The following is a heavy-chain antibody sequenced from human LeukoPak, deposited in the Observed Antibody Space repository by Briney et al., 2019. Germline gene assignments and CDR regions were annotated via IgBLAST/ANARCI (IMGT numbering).Heavy chain of an antibody. J-gene: IGHJ3*02. CDR1: GGSFSGYY. Sequence: SETLSLTCAVYGGSFSGYYWSWIRQPPGKGLEWIGEINHSGTTNYNPSLKSRVTMSEDTSKNQFSLKLSSVTAADTAVYYCARAFRGIFGVFEAFDIWGQGTMVTVSS. CDR3: ARAFRGIFGVFEAFDI. V-gene: IGHV4-34*01. CDR2: INHSGTT. D-gene: IGHD3-3*01.